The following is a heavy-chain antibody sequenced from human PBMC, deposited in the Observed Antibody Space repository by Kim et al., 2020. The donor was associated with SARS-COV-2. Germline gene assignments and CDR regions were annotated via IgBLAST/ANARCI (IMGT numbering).Heavy chain of an antibody. Sequence: NDAQKFQGRVTITADESTSTAYMELSSLRSEDTAVYYCARSLGGYYQSNYWGQGTLVTVSS. CDR3: ARSLGGYYQSNY. J-gene: IGHJ4*02. V-gene: IGHV1-69*01. D-gene: IGHD2-21*02.